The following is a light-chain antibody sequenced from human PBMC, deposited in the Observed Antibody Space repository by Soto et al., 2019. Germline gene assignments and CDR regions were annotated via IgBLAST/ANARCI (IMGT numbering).Light chain of an antibody. J-gene: IGKJ1*01. CDR1: QSLGTN. CDR2: GAS. Sequence: EIVMRQSPATLSVSPGERATLSCRASQSLGTNLAWFQQKPGQAPRLLIHGASTRTTVTPARFSGSGSGTEFTLTISSLQSEECAVYYCQQYNMWPRTFGQGTKVDIK. V-gene: IGKV3-15*01. CDR3: QQYNMWPRT.